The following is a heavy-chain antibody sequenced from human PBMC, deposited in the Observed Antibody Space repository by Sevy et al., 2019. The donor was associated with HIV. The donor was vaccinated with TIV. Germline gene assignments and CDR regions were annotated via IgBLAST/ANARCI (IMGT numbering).Heavy chain of an antibody. CDR3: ARDNRCGDYFDY. J-gene: IGHJ4*02. CDR2: IFYSGST. Sequence: SETLSLTCTVSGGSISSYYWSWIRQTPGKGLEWIGYIFYSGSTNYNPSLKSRVTISLDTSKTQFSLKVRSVTAADTAIYYCARDNRCGDYFDYWGQGTLVTVSS. D-gene: IGHD2-15*01. V-gene: IGHV4-59*12. CDR1: GGSISSYY.